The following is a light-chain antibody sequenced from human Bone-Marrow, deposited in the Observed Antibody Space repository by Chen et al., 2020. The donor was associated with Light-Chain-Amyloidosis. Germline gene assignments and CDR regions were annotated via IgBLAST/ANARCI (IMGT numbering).Light chain of an antibody. Sequence: QSALTQPPSVSGSPGQSVTISCTGTSSDVGSYNRVSWYQQPPGTAPKLMIYEVSNRPSGVPDRFSGSKSGNTASLTISGLQAEDEADYYCCSYAGIYWVFGGGTKLTVL. CDR3: CSYAGIYWV. J-gene: IGLJ3*02. CDR1: SSDVGSYNR. V-gene: IGLV2-18*02. CDR2: EVS.